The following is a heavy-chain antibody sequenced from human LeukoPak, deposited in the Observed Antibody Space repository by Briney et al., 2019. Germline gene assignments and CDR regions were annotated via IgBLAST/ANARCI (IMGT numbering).Heavy chain of an antibody. Sequence: ASVKVSCKASGYSFTDFPMNWLRQAPGRGLEWMGWISTNTGNPTYAQGFTGRFVFSLDTSVTTAYLQISSLEAGDTAVYYCARDPSGANWLDPWGQGTLVTVSS. D-gene: IGHD1-26*01. V-gene: IGHV7-4-1*02. J-gene: IGHJ5*02. CDR1: GYSFTDFP. CDR2: ISTNTGNP. CDR3: ARDPSGANWLDP.